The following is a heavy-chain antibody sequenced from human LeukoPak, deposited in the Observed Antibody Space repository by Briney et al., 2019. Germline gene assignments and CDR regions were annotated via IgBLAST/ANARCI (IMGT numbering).Heavy chain of an antibody. D-gene: IGHD3-22*01. Sequence: PGGSLRLSCAASGFTFSDYNMRWIRQAPGKGLEWVSSISRSGSTKYYADSVKGRFTISRDNAKNSLFLQMNSLRAEDTAVYYCAREEGYYSHPGAFDIWGQGTMVTVSS. CDR2: ISRSGSTK. CDR1: GFTFSDYN. V-gene: IGHV3-11*01. CDR3: AREEGYYSHPGAFDI. J-gene: IGHJ3*02.